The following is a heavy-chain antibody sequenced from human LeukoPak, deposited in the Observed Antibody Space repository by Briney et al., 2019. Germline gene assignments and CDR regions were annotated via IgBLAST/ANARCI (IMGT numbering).Heavy chain of an antibody. Sequence: GASVKVSCKASGGTFSSYAINWVRQAPGQGLEWMGWMDPNTGHTGYGEKFQGRVTITGNTSLGTTYMELTSLTSEDTAIYYCSRIARGNWFDPWGQGTLVTVSS. CDR2: MDPNTGHT. V-gene: IGHV1-8*03. J-gene: IGHJ5*02. CDR1: GGTFSSYA. D-gene: IGHD2-21*01. CDR3: SRIARGNWFDP.